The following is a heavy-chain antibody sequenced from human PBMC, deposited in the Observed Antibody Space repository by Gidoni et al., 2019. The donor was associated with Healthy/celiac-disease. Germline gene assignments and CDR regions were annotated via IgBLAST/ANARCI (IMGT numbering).Heavy chain of an antibody. V-gene: IGHV4-34*01. CDR1: GGSFCGYY. CDR2: INHSGST. J-gene: IGHJ5*02. Sequence: QVQLQQWGAGLLKPSATLSLTCAVYGGSFCGYYWSWIRQPPGKGLEWIGEINHSGSTNYNPSLKSRVTISVDTSKNQFSLKLSSVTAADTAVYYCARGFTELRRESEYNWFDPWGQGTLVTVSS. D-gene: IGHD1-26*01. CDR3: ARGFTELRRESEYNWFDP.